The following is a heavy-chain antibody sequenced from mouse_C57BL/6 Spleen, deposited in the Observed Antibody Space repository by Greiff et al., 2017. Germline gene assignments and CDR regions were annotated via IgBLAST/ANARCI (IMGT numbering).Heavy chain of an antibody. CDR1: GYTFTSYW. Sequence: QVQLQQPGAELVKPGASVKMSCKASGYTFTSYWITWVKQRPGQGLEWIGDIYPGSGSTNYNEKFKSKATLTVDTSSSTAYMQLSSLTSEDSAVYYCARSEAPYYYGGMDYWGQGTSVTVSS. V-gene: IGHV1-55*01. CDR3: ARSEAPYYYGGMDY. D-gene: IGHD1-1*01. J-gene: IGHJ4*01. CDR2: IYPGSGST.